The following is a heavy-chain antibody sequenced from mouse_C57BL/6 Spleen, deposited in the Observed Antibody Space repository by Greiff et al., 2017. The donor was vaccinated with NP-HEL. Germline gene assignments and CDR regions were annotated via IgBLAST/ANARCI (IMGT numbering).Heavy chain of an antibody. J-gene: IGHJ2*01. V-gene: IGHV1-50*01. Sequence: QVQLQQPGAELVRPGSSVKLSCKASGYTFTSYWMQWVKQRPGQGLEWIGEIDPSDSHTNYNQKFKGKATLTVDTSSSTPYMQLSSLTSEDSAVYYCARKTGYYFDYWGQGTTLTVSS. CDR3: ARKTGYYFDY. D-gene: IGHD4-1*01. CDR2: IDPSDSHT. CDR1: GYTFTSYW.